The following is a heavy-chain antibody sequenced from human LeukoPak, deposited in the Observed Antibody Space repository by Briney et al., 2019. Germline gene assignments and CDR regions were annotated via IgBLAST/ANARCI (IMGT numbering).Heavy chain of an antibody. CDR2: MNPNSGNT. CDR1: GYTFTSYD. J-gene: IGHJ5*02. V-gene: IGHV1-8*03. D-gene: IGHD6-6*01. CDR3: ARGTSSSSWGGWFDP. Sequence: ASVKVSCKASGYTFTSYDINWARQATGQGLEWMGWMNPNSGNTGYAQKFQGRITITRNTSISTAYMELSSLRSEDTAVYYCARGTSSSSWGGWFDPWGQGTLVTVSS.